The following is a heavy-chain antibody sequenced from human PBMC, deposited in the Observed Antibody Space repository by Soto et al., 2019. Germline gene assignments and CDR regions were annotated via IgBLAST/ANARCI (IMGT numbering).Heavy chain of an antibody. Sequence: VQLVQSGAEVKKPGSSVKVSCKASGGTFSSYAISWVRQAPGQGLEWMGGIIPIFGTANYAQKFQGRVTITADESTITAYMELSSLRSEDTAVYYCARDLSFAQQLDYYYYGMDVWGQGTTVTVSS. D-gene: IGHD6-13*01. CDR2: IIPIFGTA. CDR3: ARDLSFAQQLDYYYYGMDV. CDR1: GGTFSSYA. V-gene: IGHV1-69*01. J-gene: IGHJ6*02.